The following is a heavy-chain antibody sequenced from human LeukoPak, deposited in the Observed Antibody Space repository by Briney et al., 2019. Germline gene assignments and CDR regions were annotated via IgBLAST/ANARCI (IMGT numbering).Heavy chain of an antibody. V-gene: IGHV3-15*01. J-gene: IGHJ4*02. Sequence: GGSLRLSCAASGFTFSNAWMSWVRQAPGKGLEWVGRIKSKTDGGTIDYAAPVKGRFTISRDDSKNTLYLQMNSLKTEDTAVYYCTTGAAGRPYYFDYWGQGTLVTVSS. CDR1: GFTFSNAW. D-gene: IGHD6-13*01. CDR3: TTGAAGRPYYFDY. CDR2: IKSKTDGGTI.